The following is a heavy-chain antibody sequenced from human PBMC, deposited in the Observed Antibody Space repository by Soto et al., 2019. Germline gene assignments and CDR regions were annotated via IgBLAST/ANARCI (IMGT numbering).Heavy chain of an antibody. CDR2: FHPGESDT. V-gene: IGHV5-51*01. CDR1: GYSFTTYW. J-gene: IGHJ6*02. CDR3: ARHEATYYNFYGMDV. Sequence: GESLKISCESHGYSFTTYWITWVRQKPGKGLEWVGSFHPGESDTRYSPSFQGQVTISADRSLATAYLQWSSLQAADTAIYYCARHEATYYNFYGMDVWGQGTTVTVSS.